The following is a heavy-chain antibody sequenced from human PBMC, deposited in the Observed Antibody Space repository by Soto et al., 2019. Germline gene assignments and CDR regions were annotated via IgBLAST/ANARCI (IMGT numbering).Heavy chain of an antibody. CDR1: GGSISSYY. D-gene: IGHD2-15*01. J-gene: IGHJ6*03. V-gene: IGHV4-59*08. CDR3: ARNRKGYCSGGSCYYYYMDV. CDR2: IYYSGST. Sequence: SETLSLTCTVSGGSISSYYWSWIRQPPGKGLEWIGYIYYSGSTNYNPSLKSRVTISVDTSKNQFSLKLSSVTAADTAVYYCARNRKGYCSGGSCYYYYMDVWGKGTTVTVSS.